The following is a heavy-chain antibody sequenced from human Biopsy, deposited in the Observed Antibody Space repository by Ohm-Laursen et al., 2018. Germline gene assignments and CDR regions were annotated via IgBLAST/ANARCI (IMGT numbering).Heavy chain of an antibody. V-gene: IGHV3-9*01. D-gene: IGHD3-22*01. CDR2: ISWNSGRI. CDR3: AREGDDSSGYTPHYFDY. J-gene: IGHJ4*02. Sequence: SLRLSCTASGFNFDDFAMHWVRQTPGKGLEWVSGISWNSGRIAYADSVKGRFTISRDDPKNTLYLQMNNLRAEDTAVYYCAREGDDSSGYTPHYFDYWGQGTLVTVSS. CDR1: GFNFDDFA.